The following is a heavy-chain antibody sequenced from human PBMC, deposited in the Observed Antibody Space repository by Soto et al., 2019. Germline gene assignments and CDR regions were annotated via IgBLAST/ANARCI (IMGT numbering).Heavy chain of an antibody. CDR1: GGSISSGGYS. CDR2: IYHSGST. Sequence: SETLSLTCAISGGSISSGGYSWSWIRQPPGKGLEWIGYIYHSGSTYYNPSLKSRVTISVDRSKNQFSLKLSSVTAADTAVYYCARGPHIVVVVAATLYGMDFWGQGTTVTVSS. V-gene: IGHV4-30-2*01. J-gene: IGHJ6*02. D-gene: IGHD2-15*01. CDR3: ARGPHIVVVVAATLYGMDF.